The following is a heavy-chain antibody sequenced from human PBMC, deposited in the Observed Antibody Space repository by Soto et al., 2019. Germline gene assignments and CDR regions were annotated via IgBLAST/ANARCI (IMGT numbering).Heavy chain of an antibody. CDR2: INADNGQT. D-gene: IGHD2-8*02. V-gene: IGHV1-3*01. CDR3: ARAAFWTRLGGVYWLDP. J-gene: IGHJ5*02. Sequence: ASVKVSCKASGYTFARFAVHWVRQAPGQSLEWMGWINADNGQTKYSQNFQGRITMTRDKSANTVYLEVHSLRSQDTAFYYCARAAFWTRLGGVYWLDPWGQGTLVTVSS. CDR1: GYTFARFA.